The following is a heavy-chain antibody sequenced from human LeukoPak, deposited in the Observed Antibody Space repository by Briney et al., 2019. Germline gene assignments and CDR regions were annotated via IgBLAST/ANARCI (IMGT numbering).Heavy chain of an antibody. CDR1: RYTFTSYY. V-gene: IGHV1-46*01. J-gene: IGHJ4*02. CDR2: INPSVGST. Sequence: ASVKVSCKASRYTFTSYYIHWVRQAPGQGLEWMGIINPSVGSTSYAQKFQGRVTMTRDTSTSTVYMELSSLRSEDTAVYYCARDGERGYSSGDYWGQGTLVTVSS. D-gene: IGHD6-19*01. CDR3: ARDGERGYSSGDY.